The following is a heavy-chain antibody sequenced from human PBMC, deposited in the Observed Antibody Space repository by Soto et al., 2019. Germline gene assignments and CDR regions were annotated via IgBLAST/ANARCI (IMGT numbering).Heavy chain of an antibody. CDR2: IIPIFGTA. CDR3: ARDMYYYDSSGPKKGDAFDI. D-gene: IGHD3-22*01. V-gene: IGHV1-69*13. J-gene: IGHJ3*02. CDR1: GGTFSSYA. Sequence: GASVKVSCKASGGTFSSYAISWVRQAPGQGLEWMGWIIPIFGTANYAQKLQGRVTITADESTSTAYMELSSLRSEDTAVYYCARDMYYYDSSGPKKGDAFDIWGQGTMVTVSS.